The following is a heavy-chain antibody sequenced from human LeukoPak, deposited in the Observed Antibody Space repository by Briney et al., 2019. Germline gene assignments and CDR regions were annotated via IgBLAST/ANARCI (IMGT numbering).Heavy chain of an antibody. CDR2: ISAYDGNT. V-gene: IGHV1-18*01. CDR1: GYTFTSYG. J-gene: IGHJ4*02. D-gene: IGHD6-6*01. CDR3: ATDLPYEVAARPPFDY. Sequence: ASVKVSCKASGYTFTSYGISWVRQAPGQGLECMGWISAYDGNTNYTHKMQGRVTMTTDSSTSTAYMELRSLRSDDTAVYYCATDLPYEVAARPPFDYWGQGTLVTVSS.